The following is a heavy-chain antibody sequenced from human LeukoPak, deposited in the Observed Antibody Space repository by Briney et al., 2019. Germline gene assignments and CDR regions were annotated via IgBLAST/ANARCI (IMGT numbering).Heavy chain of an antibody. V-gene: IGHV3-23*01. CDR3: AKLRPVTDLFDY. D-gene: IGHD4-11*01. CDR2: ITGSGATT. J-gene: IGHJ4*02. CDR1: GFTFSGHG. Sequence: SGGTLRLSCAASGFTFSGHGMNWVRQAPGKGLEWVSGITGSGATTYYADSVKGRFTISRDNSKNTLYLQMNSLRAEDTAVYYCAKLRPVTDLFDYWGQGTLVTVSS.